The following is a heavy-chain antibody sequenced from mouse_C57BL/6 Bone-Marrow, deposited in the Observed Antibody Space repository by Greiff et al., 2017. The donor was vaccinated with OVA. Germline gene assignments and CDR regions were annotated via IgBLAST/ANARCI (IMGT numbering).Heavy chain of an antibody. CDR2: ISSGGSYT. CDR3: ARHPVVAP. CDR1: GFTFSSYG. J-gene: IGHJ4*01. D-gene: IGHD1-1*01. V-gene: IGHV5-6*01. Sequence: EVMLVESGGDLVKPGGSLKLSCAASGFTFSSYGMSWVRQTPDKRLEWVATISSGGSYTYYPDSVKGRFTISRDNAKNTLYLQMSSLKSEDTAMYYCARHPVVAPGGQGTSVTVSS.